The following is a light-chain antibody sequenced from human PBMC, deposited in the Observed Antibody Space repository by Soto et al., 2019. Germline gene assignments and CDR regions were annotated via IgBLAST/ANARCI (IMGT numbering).Light chain of an antibody. CDR1: QGISNY. Sequence: DIQMTQSPSSVSAPVGDRVTITCRASQGISNYLAWYQQKPGKVPKLLIYAASTLQSGIPSRFSGSGSGTDFTLTISSLQPEDVATYYCQKYDSAPLTFGQGTRLEIK. J-gene: IGKJ5*01. CDR2: AAS. V-gene: IGKV1-27*01. CDR3: QKYDSAPLT.